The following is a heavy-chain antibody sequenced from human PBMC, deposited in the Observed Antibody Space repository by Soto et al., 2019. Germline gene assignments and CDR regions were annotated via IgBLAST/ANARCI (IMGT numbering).Heavy chain of an antibody. CDR2: INPNSGGT. CDR3: ARDDCSSTSCLQSYYYGMDV. J-gene: IGHJ6*02. Sequence: QVQLVQSGAEVKKPGASVKVSCKASGYTFTGYYMHWVRQAPGQGLEWMGWINPNSGGTNYAQKFQGRVTMTRDTSISTAYMELSRLRSDDTAVYYCARDDCSSTSCLQSYYYGMDVWGQGTTVTVSS. CDR1: GYTFTGYY. D-gene: IGHD2-2*01. V-gene: IGHV1-2*02.